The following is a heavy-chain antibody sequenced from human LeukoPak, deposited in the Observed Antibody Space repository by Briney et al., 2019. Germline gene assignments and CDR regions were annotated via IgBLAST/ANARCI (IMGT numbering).Heavy chain of an antibody. Sequence: SETLSLTCTVSTYSISSDYYWGWIRQPPGKGLEWIGNIYHSGSTYYNPSLKSRVTISVDTSRSQFSLKLNSVTAADTAVYYCARQLYYYGSGNYFDYWGQGTLVTVSS. CDR3: ARQLYYYGSGNYFDY. V-gene: IGHV4-38-2*02. CDR2: IYHSGST. J-gene: IGHJ4*02. CDR1: TYSISSDYY. D-gene: IGHD3-10*01.